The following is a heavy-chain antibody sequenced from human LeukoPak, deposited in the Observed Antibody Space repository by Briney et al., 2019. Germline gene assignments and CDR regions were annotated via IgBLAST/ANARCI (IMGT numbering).Heavy chain of an antibody. CDR2: ISYDGSYT. V-gene: IGHV3-30*04. J-gene: IGHJ6*04. CDR1: GLSFNTYA. Sequence: GGSLILSCVESGLSFNTYAMHWVRQAPGKGLEWVAAISYDGSYTYYRDSVRGRFTISRDNSKSTMYLQMNSLRAEDRAMYYCARALDVWGKGTTVTVSS. CDR3: ARALDV.